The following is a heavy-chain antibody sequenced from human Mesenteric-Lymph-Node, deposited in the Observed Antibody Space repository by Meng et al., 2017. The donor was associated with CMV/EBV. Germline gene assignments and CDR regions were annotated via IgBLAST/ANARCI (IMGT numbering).Heavy chain of an antibody. J-gene: IGHJ4*02. CDR3: ARFRWWFLQYYFDY. CDR2: IYYSGST. CDR1: GGSISRNSYY. Sequence: SETLSLTCTVSGGSISRNSYYWGWIRQPPGKGLEWIGSIYYSGSTYYNPSLKSRVIISVDTSKNQFSLKLNSVTAADTAVYYCARFRWWFLQYYFDYWGQGTLVTVSS. V-gene: IGHV4-39*07. D-gene: IGHD2-21*01.